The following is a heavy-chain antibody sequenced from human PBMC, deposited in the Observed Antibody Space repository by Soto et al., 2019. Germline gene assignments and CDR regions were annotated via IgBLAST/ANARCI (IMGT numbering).Heavy chain of an antibody. V-gene: IGHV4-39*02. J-gene: IGHJ4*02. CDR2: IYYDGST. CDR3: AKVVVAATRHSGFDS. Sequence: SETLSLTCTVSGGSINSNNYYWAWIRQPPGKGLAWIASIYYDGSTYYDTSLKSRVTISRDTSKNQSSLRLTSMTAADTAVYYCAKVVVAATRHSGFDSWGQGTLVTVSS. D-gene: IGHD2-15*01. CDR1: GGSINSNNYY.